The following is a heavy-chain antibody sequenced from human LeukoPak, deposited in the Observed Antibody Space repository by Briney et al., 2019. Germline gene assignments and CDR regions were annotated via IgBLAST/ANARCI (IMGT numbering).Heavy chain of an antibody. J-gene: IGHJ4*02. CDR2: INPSGGST. D-gene: IGHD1/OR15-1a*01. CDR3: ARDRSPNIAEVFDY. Sequence: ASVKVSCKASGYTFTNYYIHWVRQAPGQGLEWMGIINPSGGSTTYAQRFQGRVTMTRDTSTNTAYMELSSLRTEDTAVYYCARDRSPNIAEVFDYWGQGTLVIVSS. V-gene: IGHV1-46*01. CDR1: GYTFTNYY.